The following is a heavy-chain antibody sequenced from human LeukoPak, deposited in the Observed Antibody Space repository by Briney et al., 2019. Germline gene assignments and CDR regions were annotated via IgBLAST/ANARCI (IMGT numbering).Heavy chain of an antibody. Sequence: ESLKISCKGSGYRFTSYISGWVGKIPGKGREWMRLFYPGDSQTRYPPSYQGQVTISAYKSISTAYLQWSSLKASDTAMYYCARQLGNWFDPWGQGTLVTVSS. V-gene: IGHV5-51*01. J-gene: IGHJ5*02. CDR1: GYRFTSYI. D-gene: IGHD7-27*01. CDR2: FYPGDSQT. CDR3: ARQLGNWFDP.